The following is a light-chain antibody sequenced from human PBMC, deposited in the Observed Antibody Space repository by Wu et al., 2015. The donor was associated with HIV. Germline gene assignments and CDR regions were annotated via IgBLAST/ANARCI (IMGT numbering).Light chain of an antibody. J-gene: IGKJ1*01. V-gene: IGKV1-5*01. CDR1: QSISNW. CDR2: AAS. CDR3: QQYNSYPRT. Sequence: DIQMTQSPSTLSASVGDRVTITCRASQSISNWLAWYQQIPGKAPKLLIYAASSLHSGVPSRFSGTGSGTHFTLTITRLQPEDFGTYYCQQYNSYPRTFGQGTKVEIK.